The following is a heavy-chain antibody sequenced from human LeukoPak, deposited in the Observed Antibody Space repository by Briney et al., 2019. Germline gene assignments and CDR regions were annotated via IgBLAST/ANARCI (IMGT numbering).Heavy chain of an antibody. J-gene: IGHJ6*02. Sequence: SETLSLTCTVSGGSISTYYWTWIRQPAGKGLEYIGRXXXXXXTNYNPSLKSRVTMSVDTSKNQFSLRLNSVTAADTAVYYCARGSMGGSGSYYRDYYYGTDVWGQGTTVTVSS. V-gene: IGHV4-4*07. CDR1: GGSISTYY. CDR3: ARGSMGGSGSYYRDYYYGTDV. CDR2: XXXXXXT. D-gene: IGHD3-10*01.